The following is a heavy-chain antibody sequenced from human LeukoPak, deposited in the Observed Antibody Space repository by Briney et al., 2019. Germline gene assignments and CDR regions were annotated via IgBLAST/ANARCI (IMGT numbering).Heavy chain of an antibody. Sequence: GASVKVSCKASGYTFTGYYMHWVRQAPGQGLEWMGWINPNSGGTNYAQKSQGRVTMTRDKSISTAYMALSRLRSDDTAVYYCARVGNYYDFWGHYMDVWGKGTTVTVSS. J-gene: IGHJ6*03. CDR1: GYTFTGYY. CDR2: INPNSGGT. D-gene: IGHD3-3*01. V-gene: IGHV1-2*02. CDR3: ARVGNYYDFWGHYMDV.